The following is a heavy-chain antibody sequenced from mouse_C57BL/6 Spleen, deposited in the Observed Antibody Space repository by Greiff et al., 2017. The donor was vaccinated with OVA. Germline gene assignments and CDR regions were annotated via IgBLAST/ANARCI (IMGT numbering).Heavy chain of an antibody. CDR1: GFTFSSYA. J-gene: IGHJ2*01. V-gene: IGHV5-4*01. CDR2: ISDGGSYT. CDR3: ARDQGPTVAAFFDY. Sequence: DVKLVESGGGLVKPGGSLKLSCAASGFTFSSYAMSWVRQIPEKRLEWVATISDGGSYTYYPDNVKGRFTISRDNAKNNLYLQMSHLKSEDTAMYYCARDQGPTVAAFFDYWGQGTTLTVSS. D-gene: IGHD1-1*01.